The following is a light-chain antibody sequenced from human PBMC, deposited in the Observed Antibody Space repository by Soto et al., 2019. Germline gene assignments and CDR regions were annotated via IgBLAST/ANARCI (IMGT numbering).Light chain of an antibody. J-gene: IGLJ2*01. V-gene: IGLV2-14*03. CDR3: SSYTGSRTLV. CDR1: SSDVGGYNY. CDR2: DVN. Sequence: QSALTQPASVSGSPGQSITISCTGTSSDVGGYNYVSWYQQHPGKAPKLMIYDVNNRPSGVSDRFSGSKSGNTASLTISGLQAEDDADYYCSSYTGSRTLVFGGGTKLTVL.